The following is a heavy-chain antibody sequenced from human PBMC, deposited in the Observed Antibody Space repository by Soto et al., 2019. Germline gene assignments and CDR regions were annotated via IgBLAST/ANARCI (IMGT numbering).Heavy chain of an antibody. CDR1: GFTFSSYA. D-gene: IGHD2-2*01. CDR3: ARVEGGYCSSTTCPATY. V-gene: IGHV3-30-3*01. J-gene: IGHJ4*02. CDR2: ISYDGSNK. Sequence: QVQLVESGGGVVQPGRSLRLSCAASGFTFSSYAMHWVRQAPGKVLEWVAVISYDGSNKYYADSVKGRFTISRDNSKNTRYLQMNSLRAEDTAVYYCARVEGGYCSSTTCPATYWGQGTLVTVSS.